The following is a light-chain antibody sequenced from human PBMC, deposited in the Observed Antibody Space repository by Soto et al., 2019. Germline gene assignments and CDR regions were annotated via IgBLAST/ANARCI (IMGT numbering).Light chain of an antibody. J-gene: IGKJ2*01. Sequence: ALTRSPGTLSLSPRERATLSCSASQSVSSGYLAWYQKKRGQAPRLLMSGASSRATGIPDRFSGSGSGTDTTLSISRLEPEDIAVYYCQQYGSSPPMYSFGHGTKMEIK. CDR2: GAS. CDR1: QSVSSGY. V-gene: IGKV3-20*01. CDR3: QQYGSSPPMYS.